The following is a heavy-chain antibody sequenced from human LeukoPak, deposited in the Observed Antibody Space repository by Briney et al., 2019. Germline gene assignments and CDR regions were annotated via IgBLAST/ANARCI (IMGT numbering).Heavy chain of an antibody. Sequence: VASVKVSCKASGDTFSSYDISWVRQATGQGLEWMGGIIPTIGTANYAQKFQGRVTITADESTSTAYMELSSLRSEDTAVYYCAGALTIFGVAAYHRDAFDIWGQGTMATVSS. J-gene: IGHJ3*02. V-gene: IGHV1-69*01. D-gene: IGHD3-3*01. CDR2: IIPTIGTA. CDR3: AGALTIFGVAAYHRDAFDI. CDR1: GDTFSSYD.